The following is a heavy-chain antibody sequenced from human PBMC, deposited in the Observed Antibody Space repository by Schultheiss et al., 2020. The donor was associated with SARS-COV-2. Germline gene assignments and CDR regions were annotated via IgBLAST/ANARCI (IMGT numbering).Heavy chain of an antibody. CDR3: ARAAATTLYYYYMDV. V-gene: IGHV4-59*01. D-gene: IGHD5-12*01. Sequence: ETLSLTCTVSGGSISSYYWSWIRQPPGKGLEWIGYIYYSGSTNYNPSLKSRVTISVDTSKNQFSLKLSSVTAADTAVYYCARAAATTLYYYYMDVWGKGTTVTVSS. CDR2: IYYSGST. J-gene: IGHJ6*03. CDR1: GGSISSYY.